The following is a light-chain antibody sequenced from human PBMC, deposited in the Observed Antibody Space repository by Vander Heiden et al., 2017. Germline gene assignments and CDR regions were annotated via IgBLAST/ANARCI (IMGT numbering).Light chain of an antibody. J-gene: IGLJ1*01. CDR1: SSNIGNNS. CDR2: ENN. V-gene: IGLV1-51*02. Sequence: QSVLTQAPSVSAAPGQKVPISCSGSSSNIGNNSVSWYQQLPGTAPKLLIYENNKRPSGIPDRFSGSKSGTSATLGITGLPTGDEADYYCGTWDSSLRVYVFGSGTKVTVL. CDR3: GTWDSSLRVYV.